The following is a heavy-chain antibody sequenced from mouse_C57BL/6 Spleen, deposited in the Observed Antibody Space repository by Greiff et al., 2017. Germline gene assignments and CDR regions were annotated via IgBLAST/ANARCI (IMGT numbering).Heavy chain of an antibody. CDR3: ARRNGNYGFAY. CDR1: GFTFSDYG. D-gene: IGHD2-1*01. Sequence: DVHLVESGGGLVKPGGSLKLSCAASGFTFSDYGMHWVRQAPEKGLEWVAYISSGSSTIYYADTVKGRFTISRDNAKNTLFLQMTSLRSEDTAMYYCARRNGNYGFAYWGQGTLVTVSA. V-gene: IGHV5-17*01. CDR2: ISSGSSTI. J-gene: IGHJ3*01.